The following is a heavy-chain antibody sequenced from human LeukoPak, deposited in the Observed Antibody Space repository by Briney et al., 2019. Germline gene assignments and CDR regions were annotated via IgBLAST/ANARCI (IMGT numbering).Heavy chain of an antibody. Sequence: PGGSLRLSCAASGFTFSSYWMSWVRQAPGKGLEWVANIKQDGSEKYYVDSVKGRFTISRDNAKNSLFLQMNSLRAEDTAVYYCXSGGATYNNWGQGTLVTVSS. CDR1: GFTFSSYW. CDR2: IKQDGSEK. J-gene: IGHJ4*02. D-gene: IGHD1-26*01. V-gene: IGHV3-7*01. CDR3: XSGGATYNN.